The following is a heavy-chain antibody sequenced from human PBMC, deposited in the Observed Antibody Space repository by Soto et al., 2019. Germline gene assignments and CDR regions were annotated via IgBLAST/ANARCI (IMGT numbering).Heavy chain of an antibody. CDR3: ARDNVEDSSGWYYFDY. J-gene: IGHJ4*02. D-gene: IGHD6-19*01. V-gene: IGHV1-46*03. Sequence: GASVKVSCKASGYTFTSYYMHCVRQAPGQGLEWMGIINPSGGSTSYAQKFQGRVTMTRDTSTSTVYMELSSLRSEDTAVYYCARDNVEDSSGWYYFDYWGQGTLVTVSS. CDR2: INPSGGST. CDR1: GYTFTSYY.